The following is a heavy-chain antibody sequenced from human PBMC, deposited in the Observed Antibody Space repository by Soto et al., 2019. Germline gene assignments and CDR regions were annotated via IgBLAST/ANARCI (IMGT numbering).Heavy chain of an antibody. D-gene: IGHD6-6*01. CDR3: ARERPDGARLDP. CDR1: GGSISSSSYY. V-gene: IGHV4-39*07. Sequence: SETLSLTCTVSGGSISSSSYYWGWIRQPPGEGLEWIGSIYYSGSTYYNPSLKSRVTISVNTSKNQFSLKLSSVTAADTAVYYCARERPDGARLDPWGQGTLVTVSS. J-gene: IGHJ5*02. CDR2: IYYSGST.